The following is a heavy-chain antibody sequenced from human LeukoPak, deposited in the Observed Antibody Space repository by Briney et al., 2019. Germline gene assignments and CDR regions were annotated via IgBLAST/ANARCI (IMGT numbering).Heavy chain of an antibody. CDR2: INPNSGGT. J-gene: IGHJ5*02. Sequence: ASVKVSCKAPGYTFTGYYMHWVRQAPGQGLEWMGWINPNSGGTNYAQKFQGRVTMTRDTSISTAYMELSRLRTDDTAVYYCARVLKDNWFDPWGQGTLVTVSS. CDR3: ARVLKDNWFDP. CDR1: GYTFTGYY. V-gene: IGHV1-2*02.